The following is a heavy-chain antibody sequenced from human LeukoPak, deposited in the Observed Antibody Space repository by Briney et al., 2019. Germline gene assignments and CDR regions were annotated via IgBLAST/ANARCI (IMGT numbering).Heavy chain of an antibody. CDR1: GYIFTNYG. J-gene: IGHJ4*02. V-gene: IGHV1-18*01. CDR3: TGPGERHLRYYFDY. Sequence: GASVKVSCKASGYIFTNYGISWVRQAPGQGPEWMGWISAYNGDIKYAQNLQGRVTMTTDTSTSTAYLELRSLRSDDTAVYYCTGPGERHLRYYFDYWGQGTLVTVSS. D-gene: IGHD4-17*01. CDR2: ISAYNGDI.